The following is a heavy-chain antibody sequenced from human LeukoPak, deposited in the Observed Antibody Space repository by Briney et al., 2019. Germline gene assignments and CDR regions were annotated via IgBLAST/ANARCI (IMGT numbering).Heavy chain of an antibody. CDR1: GYTFTSYG. J-gene: IGHJ4*02. CDR3: ARDRRYYYDSSGYLGGY. V-gene: IGHV1-18*01. CDR2: ISAYNGNT. D-gene: IGHD3-22*01. Sequence: ASVKVSCKASGYTFTSYGISWVRQAPGQGLEWMGWISAYNGNTNYAQKLQGRVTMTTDTSTSTAYMELRSLRSDDTAVYYCARDRRYYYDSSGYLGGYWGQGTLVTVSS.